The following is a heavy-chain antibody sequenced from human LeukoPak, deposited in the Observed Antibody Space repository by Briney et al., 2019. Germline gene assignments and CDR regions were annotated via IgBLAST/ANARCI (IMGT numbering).Heavy chain of an antibody. Sequence: GGSLRLSCTASGFTFSNYWMSWVRQAPGKGLEGVAKIKEDGSEEYYVDSVRGRFIISRDNAKNSLYLQVSSLRVEDTAVYYCARDPGYGGNYDYWGQGTLVTVSS. J-gene: IGHJ4*02. CDR3: ARDPGYGGNYDY. CDR1: GFTFSNYW. D-gene: IGHD5-12*01. V-gene: IGHV3-7*04. CDR2: IKEDGSEE.